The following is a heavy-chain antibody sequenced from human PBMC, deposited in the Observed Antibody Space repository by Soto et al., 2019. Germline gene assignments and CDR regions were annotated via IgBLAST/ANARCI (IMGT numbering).Heavy chain of an antibody. Sequence: ASLKVSCKASVYTFTTYYMHWVREAPGQGLDIIEIINPSGGSTSYAQKFQGRVTMTRDTSTSTVYMELSSLRSEDTAVYYCARDGPRRYYDFWSGYYTSNWFDPWGQGTLVTVSS. CDR2: INPSGGST. J-gene: IGHJ5*02. CDR1: VYTFTTYY. V-gene: IGHV1-46*01. CDR3: ARDGPRRYYDFWSGYYTSNWFDP. D-gene: IGHD3-3*01.